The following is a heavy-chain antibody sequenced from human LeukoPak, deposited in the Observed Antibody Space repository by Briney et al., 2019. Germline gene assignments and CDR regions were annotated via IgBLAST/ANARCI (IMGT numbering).Heavy chain of an antibody. D-gene: IGHD6-13*01. CDR1: GFTFSSYA. V-gene: IGHV3-23*01. Sequence: PGGSLRLSCAASGFTFSSYAMSWVRQAPGKGLEWVSAISGSGGSTYYADSVKGRFTISRDNSKNTLYLQMNSLRAEDTAVYSCAKDNMKAIAAAGTGLGQWGQGTLVTVSS. J-gene: IGHJ4*02. CDR3: AKDNMKAIAAAGTGLGQ. CDR2: ISGSGGST.